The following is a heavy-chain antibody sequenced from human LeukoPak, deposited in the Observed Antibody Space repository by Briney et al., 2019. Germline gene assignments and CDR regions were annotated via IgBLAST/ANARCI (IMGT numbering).Heavy chain of an antibody. D-gene: IGHD3-10*01. CDR1: GFTFNAYG. CDR2: IHFDARDT. CDR3: ARDWDYYGSGSLDY. V-gene: IGHV3-30*02. Sequence: GGSLRLSCVTSGFTFNAYGMQWVRQAPGKGLEWVSFIHFDARDTYYADSVKGRFTISRDNAKNSLYLQMNSLRAEDTAVYYCARDWDYYGSGSLDYWGQGTLVTVSS. J-gene: IGHJ4*02.